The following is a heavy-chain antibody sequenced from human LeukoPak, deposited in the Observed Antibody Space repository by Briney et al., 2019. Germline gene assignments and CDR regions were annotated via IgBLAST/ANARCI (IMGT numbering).Heavy chain of an antibody. V-gene: IGHV1-24*01. Sequence: ASVKVSCKVSGYTLTELSMHWVRQAPGKGLEWMGGFDPEDGETIYAQKFQGRVTMTEDTSTDTAYTELSSLRSEDTPVYYCATGRLYYDRRGYYENDAFDLWGHGTMVTVTS. CDR2: FDPEDGET. D-gene: IGHD3-22*01. CDR1: GYTLTELS. CDR3: ATGRLYYDRRGYYENDAFDL. J-gene: IGHJ3*01.